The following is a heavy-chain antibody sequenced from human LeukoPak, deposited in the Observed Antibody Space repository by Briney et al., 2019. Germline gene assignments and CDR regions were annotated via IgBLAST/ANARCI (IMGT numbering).Heavy chain of an antibody. CDR1: GYTFTGYY. Sequence: ASVKVSCKASGYTFTGYYMHWARQAPGQGLEWMGWISVYNGNTNYAQKLQGRVTMTTDTSTSTAYMELRSLRSDDTAVYYCVRDLKRSRARWENLGFDPWGQGTLVTVSS. CDR2: ISVYNGNT. D-gene: IGHD1-26*01. V-gene: IGHV1-18*04. J-gene: IGHJ5*02. CDR3: VRDLKRSRARWENLGFDP.